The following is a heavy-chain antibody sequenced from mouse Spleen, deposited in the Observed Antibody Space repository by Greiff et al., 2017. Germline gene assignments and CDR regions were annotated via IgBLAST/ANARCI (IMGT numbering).Heavy chain of an antibody. CDR2: ISNLAYSI. J-gene: IGHJ3*01. CDR3: ARHEEVYPFAY. D-gene: IGHD2-3*01. Sequence: EVKVVESGGGLVKPGGSLKLSCAASGFTFSDYGMAWVRQAPGKGPEWVAFISNLAYSIYYADTVTGRFTISRENAKNTLYLEMSSLGSEDTAMYCCARHEEVYPFAYWGQGTLVPISA. CDR1: GFTFSDYG. V-gene: IGHV5-15*01.